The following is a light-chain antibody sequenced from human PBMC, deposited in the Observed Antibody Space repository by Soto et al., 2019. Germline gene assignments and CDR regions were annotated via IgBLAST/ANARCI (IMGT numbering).Light chain of an antibody. CDR3: MQATQLPFT. J-gene: IGKJ3*01. Sequence: VVMTQAPLSLPVTLGQPASISCRSSQSLVHSDGNTYLEWFQQRPGQSPRRLIYKVSNRDSGVPDRSSGSGSGPDFTLIISRVEAEDVGVYYCMQATQLPFTFGPGTKVDI. CDR2: KVS. V-gene: IGKV2-30*02. CDR1: QSLVHSDGNTY.